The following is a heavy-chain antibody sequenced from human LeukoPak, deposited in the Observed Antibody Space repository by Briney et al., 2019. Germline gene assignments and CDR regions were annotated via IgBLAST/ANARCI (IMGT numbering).Heavy chain of an antibody. Sequence: GWALRLSCAASGFTFSSYSMNWVGQAPGKGLEWVANIKQEGSEKYYVDSVKGRFTISRDNAKNSLYLQMNSLRAEDTAVYYCARDSTYYYDSSGYPQFDYWGQGTLVTVSS. CDR1: GFTFSSYS. D-gene: IGHD3-22*01. CDR2: IKQEGSEK. J-gene: IGHJ4*02. V-gene: IGHV3-7*01. CDR3: ARDSTYYYDSSGYPQFDY.